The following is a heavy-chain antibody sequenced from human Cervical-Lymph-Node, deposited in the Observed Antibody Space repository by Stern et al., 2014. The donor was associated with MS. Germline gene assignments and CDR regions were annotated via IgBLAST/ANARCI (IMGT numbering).Heavy chain of an antibody. V-gene: IGHV3-9*01. D-gene: IGHD6-19*01. CDR3: AKGRVAGRRCALEH. CDR1: GFSFDDYA. CDR2: IIYNGSNL. Sequence: EVQLAESGGGLVQPGRSLTLSCAASGFSFDDYAMHWVRQAPGKGLEWVSRIIYNGSNLGYADSVTGRFTISRDNAKNSLYLQMVSLRPEDAALYYCAKGRVAGRRCALEHWGQGTLVTVSS. J-gene: IGHJ1*01.